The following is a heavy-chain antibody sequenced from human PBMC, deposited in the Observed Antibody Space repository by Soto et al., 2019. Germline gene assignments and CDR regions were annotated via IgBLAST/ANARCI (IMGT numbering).Heavy chain of an antibody. CDR2: INSDGSST. D-gene: IGHD4-17*01. J-gene: IGHJ4*02. Sequence: EVQLVESGGGLVQPGGSLRLSCAASGLTFSSYWMHWVRQAPGKGLVWVSRINSDGSSTNYADSVKGRFTISRDNDKNTLDLQMNSLRAEDTAVYYWTLSYTGTTDYWGQGTLVTVSS. V-gene: IGHV3-74*01. CDR1: GLTFSSYW. CDR3: TLSYTGTTDY.